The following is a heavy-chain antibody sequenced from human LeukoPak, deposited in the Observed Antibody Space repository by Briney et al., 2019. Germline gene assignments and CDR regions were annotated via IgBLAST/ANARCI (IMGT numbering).Heavy chain of an antibody. CDR3: ARVRLDRSERNLDASEN. D-gene: IGHD1-14*01. V-gene: IGHV3-23*01. CDR2: ISSTGTST. J-gene: IGHJ3*01. CDR1: GFTFSSYA. Sequence: PGGSLRLSCAASGFTFSSYAMSWVRQAPGKGLEWVSAISSTGTSTYYADSVKGRFTISRDNSKNMVYLQMNSLRAEDTAVYFCARVRLDRSERNLDASENWGQGTMVTVSS.